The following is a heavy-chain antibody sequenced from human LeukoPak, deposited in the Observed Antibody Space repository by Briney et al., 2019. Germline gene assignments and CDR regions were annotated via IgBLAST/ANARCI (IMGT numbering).Heavy chain of an antibody. CDR3: ARDGDTGFDY. V-gene: IGHV3-66*01. D-gene: IGHD5-18*01. CDR1: GFTFSSNY. CDR2: IYSGGST. Sequence: GGSLRLSCAASGFTFSSNYMSWVRQAPGKGLEWVSLIYSGGSTYYSDSVKGRFTISRDNSNNTLYLQMNSLRAEDTAVYYCARDGDTGFDYWGQGTLVTVSS. J-gene: IGHJ4*02.